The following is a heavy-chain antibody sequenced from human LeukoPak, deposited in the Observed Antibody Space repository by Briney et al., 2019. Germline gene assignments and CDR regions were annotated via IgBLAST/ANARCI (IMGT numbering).Heavy chain of an antibody. CDR2: IKQDGSEK. Sequence: GGSLRLSCAASGFTFSSYWMSWVRQAPGKGLEWVANIKQDGSEKYYVDSVKGRFTISRDNAKNSLYLQMNSLRAEDTAVYYCASEVRGVIHAFDIWGQGTMVTVSS. CDR3: ASEVRGVIHAFDI. D-gene: IGHD3-10*01. V-gene: IGHV3-7*01. J-gene: IGHJ3*02. CDR1: GFTFSSYW.